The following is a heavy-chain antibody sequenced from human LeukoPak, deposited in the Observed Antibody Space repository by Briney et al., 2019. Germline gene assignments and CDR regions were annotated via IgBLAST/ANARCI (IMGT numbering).Heavy chain of an antibody. V-gene: IGHV4-38-2*02. CDR1: GYSISSGYN. Sequence: SETLSLTCTVSGYSISSGYNWDWIRQPPGKGLEWIGSIYHSGSTYYNPSLKSRVTISVDTSKNQFSLKLSSVAAADTAVYYCARGQYLVYWGQGTLVTVSS. CDR2: IYHSGST. J-gene: IGHJ4*02. CDR3: ARGQYLVY. D-gene: IGHD2-2*01.